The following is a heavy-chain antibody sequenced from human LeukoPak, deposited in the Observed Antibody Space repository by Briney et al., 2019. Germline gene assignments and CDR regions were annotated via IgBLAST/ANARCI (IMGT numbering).Heavy chain of an antibody. V-gene: IGHV3-66*01. D-gene: IGHD3-22*01. CDR2: IHSGGST. CDR1: GFTVSSNY. Sequence: GGTLRLSCAASGFTVSSNYMSWVRQAPGKGLEWVSVIHSGGSTYYAASVKGRFTISGDNSKNTLYRQMDSLRAEDTAVYYCANSYYDELWGRGTLVTVSS. J-gene: IGHJ4*02. CDR3: ANSYYDEL.